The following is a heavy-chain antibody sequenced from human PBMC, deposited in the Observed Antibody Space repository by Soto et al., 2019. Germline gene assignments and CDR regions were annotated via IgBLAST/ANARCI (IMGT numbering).Heavy chain of an antibody. Sequence: QVQLQESGPGLVKPSETLSLTCTVSGVSISNCYWSWIRQPAGKGLEWIGRIYASGNTNYNPSLKSRVTMSIDTSKNQFSLKLSSVTAADTAMYYCAKESGSPAGTVEYWGQGTLVTVSS. CDR1: GVSISNCY. J-gene: IGHJ4*02. CDR3: AKESGSPAGTVEY. CDR2: IYASGNT. D-gene: IGHD6-13*01. V-gene: IGHV4-4*07.